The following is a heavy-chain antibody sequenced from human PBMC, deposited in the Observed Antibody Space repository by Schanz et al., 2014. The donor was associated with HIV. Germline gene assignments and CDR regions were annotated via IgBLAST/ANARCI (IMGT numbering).Heavy chain of an antibody. CDR3: ARKMSISNQWLRALYSNYGMDV. D-gene: IGHD5-12*01. Sequence: QVQLVQSGAEVKKPGASVKVSCKASGYTFVSYDINWIRQAPGQGPEWMGWVNPDSGNTGFAQKFQGRVTMTRNTSINTAYMEVSGLKSEDTAVYYCARKMSISNQWLRALYSNYGMDVWGQGTTVTVSS. CDR1: GYTFVSYD. V-gene: IGHV1-8*01. CDR2: VNPDSGNT. J-gene: IGHJ6*02.